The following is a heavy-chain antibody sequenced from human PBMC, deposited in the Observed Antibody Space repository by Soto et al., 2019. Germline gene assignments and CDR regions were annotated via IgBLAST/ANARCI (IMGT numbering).Heavy chain of an antibody. Sequence: HRASLRLDCGASGYNYTRHSMNWVRQAPGKGLEWVSSISSTTNYIYYGDSMKGRFTISRDNAKNSLYLEMNSLRAEDTAVYYCARESEDLTSNFDYWGQGTLVTVSS. CDR2: ISSTTNYI. CDR3: ARESEDLTSNFDY. V-gene: IGHV3-21*06. CDR1: GYNYTRHS. J-gene: IGHJ4*02.